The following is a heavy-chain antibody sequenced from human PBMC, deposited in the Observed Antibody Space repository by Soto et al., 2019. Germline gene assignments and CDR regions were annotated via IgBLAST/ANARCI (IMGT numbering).Heavy chain of an antibody. J-gene: IGHJ1*01. CDR2: IDPSDSYT. CDR3: ASVARAAMRQEYFQH. V-gene: IGHV5-10-1*01. CDR1: GYSFTSYW. D-gene: IGHD2-2*01. Sequence: GESLKISCKGSGYSFTSYWISWVRQMPGKGLEWMGRIDPSDSYTNYSPSFQGHVTISADKSISTAYLQWSSLKASDTAMYYCASVARAAMRQEYFQHWGQGTLVTVSS.